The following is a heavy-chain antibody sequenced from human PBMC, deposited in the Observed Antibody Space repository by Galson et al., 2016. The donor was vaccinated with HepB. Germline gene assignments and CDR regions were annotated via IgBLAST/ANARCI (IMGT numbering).Heavy chain of an antibody. J-gene: IGHJ3*02. CDR3: ARGLYYDSIPDI. CDR1: GGSFSTYT. CDR2: INHTRST. Sequence: SETLSLTCAVYGGSFSTYTWSWIRQPPGKGLEWIGEINHTRSTKYNPSLKSRVPISIDTSKKHFSLRLTSLTAADTAVYYCARGLYYDSIPDIWGQGTMVTVSS. D-gene: IGHD3-22*01. V-gene: IGHV4-34*01.